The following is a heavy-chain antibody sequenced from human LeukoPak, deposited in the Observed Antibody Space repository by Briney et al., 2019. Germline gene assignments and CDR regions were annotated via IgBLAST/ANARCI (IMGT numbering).Heavy chain of an antibody. CDR1: GYTLRQIS. V-gene: IGHV1-46*02. Sequence: ASVKVSCKISGYTLRQISMHWVRQAPGKGLEWMGIINPSGGSTSYAQKFQGRVTMTRDMSTSTVYMELSSLRSEDTAVYYCAREDRRDGYKTKTLIDYWGQGTLVTVSS. CDR2: INPSGGST. CDR3: AREDRRDGYKTKTLIDY. D-gene: IGHD5-24*01. J-gene: IGHJ4*02.